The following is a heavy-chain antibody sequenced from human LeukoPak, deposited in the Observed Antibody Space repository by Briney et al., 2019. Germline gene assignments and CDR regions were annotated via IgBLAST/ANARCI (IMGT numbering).Heavy chain of an antibody. CDR1: GGSFSGYY. V-gene: IGHV4-34*01. D-gene: IGHD3-10*01. CDR3: ARLYGSGSFSYFDC. Sequence: SETLSLTCAVYGGSFSGYYWSWIRQPPGKGLEWIGEINHSGSTNYNPSLKSRVTISVDMSKSQFSLKLSSVTAADTAVYYCARLYGSGSFSYFDCWGQGTLVTVSS. J-gene: IGHJ4*02. CDR2: INHSGST.